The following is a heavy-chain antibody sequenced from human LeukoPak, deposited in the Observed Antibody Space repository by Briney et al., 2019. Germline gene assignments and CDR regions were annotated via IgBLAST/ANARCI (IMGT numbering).Heavy chain of an antibody. V-gene: IGHV3-7*05. CDR1: GSTFSAYW. Sequence: QPGGSQRLSCAASGSTFSAYWMSWVRQAPGKGLEWVANIKEDGSEKSYEESVKGRFTISRDNTKKSPYLQMNSLRAEDTALYYCGTVAAGYYFDNWGQGTLVTVSS. CDR2: IKEDGSEK. J-gene: IGHJ4*02. CDR3: GTVAAGYYFDN. D-gene: IGHD3-9*01.